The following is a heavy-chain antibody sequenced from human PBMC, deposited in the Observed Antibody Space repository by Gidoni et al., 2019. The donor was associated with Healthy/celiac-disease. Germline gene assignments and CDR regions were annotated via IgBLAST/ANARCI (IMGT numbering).Heavy chain of an antibody. J-gene: IGHJ3*02. CDR1: GFTFRSYA. Sequence: EVQLVESGGGLVQPGGSLRLSCSASGFTFRSYAMHWVRQAPGKGLEYVSAISSNGGSTYYADSVKGRFTISRDNSKNTLYLQMSSLRAEDTAVYYCVNLITRIVVAPDAFDIWGQGTMVTVSS. D-gene: IGHD3-22*01. V-gene: IGHV3-64D*09. CDR3: VNLITRIVVAPDAFDI. CDR2: ISSNGGST.